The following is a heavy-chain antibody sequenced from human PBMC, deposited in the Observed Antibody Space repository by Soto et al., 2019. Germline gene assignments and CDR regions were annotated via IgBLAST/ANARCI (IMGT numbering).Heavy chain of an antibody. CDR3: AKGPSYDILTGYDY. CDR2: ISGSGGST. CDR1: GFTFSSYS. D-gene: IGHD3-9*01. V-gene: IGHV3-23*01. Sequence: GSMRLSCAASGFTFSSYSMSWVRQAPGKGVEWVSAISGSGGSTYYADSVKGRFTISSDNSKNTLYLQMNSLRDEDTAVYYCAKGPSYDILTGYDYWGQGTLVTVSS. J-gene: IGHJ4*02.